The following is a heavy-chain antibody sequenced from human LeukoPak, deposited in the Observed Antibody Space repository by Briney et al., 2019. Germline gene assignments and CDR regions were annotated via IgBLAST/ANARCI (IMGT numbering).Heavy chain of an antibody. CDR2: IFHSGST. V-gene: IGHV4-4*02. CDR3: ARDASLQTGAFDV. D-gene: IGHD5-24*01. J-gene: IGHJ3*01. Sequence: SSGTLSLTCAVSGGSISRSDWWSWVRQSPGKGLEWIGEIFHSGSTKYNPSLKSRVTISVDKSKNQFSLNLTSVTAADTAMYYCARDASLQTGAFDVWGQGTIVTVSS. CDR1: GGSISRSDW.